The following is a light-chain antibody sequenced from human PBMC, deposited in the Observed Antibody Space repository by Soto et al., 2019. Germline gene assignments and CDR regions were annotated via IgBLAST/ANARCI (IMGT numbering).Light chain of an antibody. CDR3: QQYDKLPYT. V-gene: IGKV1-33*01. CDR2: DAS. Sequence: DIQMTQSPSSLSASVGDRVTITCQASQDISNYLNWYQQKPGKDPKLLIYDASNLETGVPSRFSGSGSGTDFTFTISSLQPEDIATYYCQQYDKLPYTFGQGTKLEIK. CDR1: QDISNY. J-gene: IGKJ2*01.